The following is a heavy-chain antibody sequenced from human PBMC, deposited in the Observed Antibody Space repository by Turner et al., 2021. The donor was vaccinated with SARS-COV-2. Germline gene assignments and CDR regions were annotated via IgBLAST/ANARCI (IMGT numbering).Heavy chain of an antibody. CDR2: IIPMYDTT. J-gene: IGHJ3*02. CDR3: ASMDYGGDAGHAFDI. D-gene: IGHD4-17*01. CDR1: GRTFSSYS. Sequence: QGQLVQSGAEVQKPGSPVQVSRKVSGRTFSSYSINWVGQAPGHGLEWMGGIIPMYDTTTYAQRFRGRVTITADESTGTAYMELTRLISGDTAIDFCASMDYGGDAGHAFDIWAQGTWVTVSS. V-gene: IGHV1-69*01.